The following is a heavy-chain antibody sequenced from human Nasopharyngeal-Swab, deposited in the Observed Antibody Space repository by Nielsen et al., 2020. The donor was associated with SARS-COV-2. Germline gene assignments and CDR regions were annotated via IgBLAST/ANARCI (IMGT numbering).Heavy chain of an antibody. CDR1: GFTFSSYG. J-gene: IGHJ6*02. V-gene: IGHV3-30*03. Sequence: GESLKISCAASGFTFSSYGMHWVRQAPGKGLEWVAVISYDGGNKYYADSVKGRFTISRDNSKNTLYLQMNSLRAEDTAVYYCAREAQTGYSSGWTYYYYGMDVWGQGTTVTVSS. CDR2: ISYDGGNK. D-gene: IGHD6-19*01. CDR3: AREAQTGYSSGWTYYYYGMDV.